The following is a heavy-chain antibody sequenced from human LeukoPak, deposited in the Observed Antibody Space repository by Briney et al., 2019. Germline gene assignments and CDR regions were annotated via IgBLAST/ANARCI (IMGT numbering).Heavy chain of an antibody. J-gene: IGHJ4*02. V-gene: IGHV5-51*01. Sequence: GESLKISCKASGYSFTTYWIGWVRLMPGKGLEWMGIIYPGDSDTRYSPSFQGQVTISADKSISTAYLQWSSLKASDTAVYYCARRYGSGWYALDYWGQGTLVTVSS. CDR1: GYSFTTYW. CDR3: ARRYGSGWYALDY. D-gene: IGHD6-19*01. CDR2: IYPGDSDT.